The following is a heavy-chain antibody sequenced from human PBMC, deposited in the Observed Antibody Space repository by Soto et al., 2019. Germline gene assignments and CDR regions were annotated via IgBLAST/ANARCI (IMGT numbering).Heavy chain of an antibody. CDR3: TRDPPRDIVVVPAAPFDS. V-gene: IGHV3-49*03. J-gene: IGHJ4*02. CDR2: IRSKAYGGTT. CDR1: GFTFGDYA. D-gene: IGHD2-2*01. Sequence: GGSLRLSCTASGFTFGDYAMSWFRQAPGKGLEWVGFIRSKAYGGTTEYAASVKGRFTISRDDSKSIAYLQMNSLKTEDTAVYYCTRDPPRDIVVVPAAPFDSWGQGTLVTVSS.